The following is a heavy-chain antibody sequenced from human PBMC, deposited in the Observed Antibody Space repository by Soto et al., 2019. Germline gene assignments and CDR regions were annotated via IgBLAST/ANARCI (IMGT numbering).Heavy chain of an antibody. CDR3: AKGSPYNWFDP. J-gene: IGHJ5*02. CDR2: INAGNGNT. Sequence: APVKVSCKASGYTFTSYAMHWVRQAPGQRLEWMGWINAGNGNTKYSQKFQGRVTITRDTSASTAYMELSSLRSEDTAVYYCAKGSPYNWFDPWGQGTLVTVSS. V-gene: IGHV1-3*01. CDR1: GYTFTSYA. D-gene: IGHD2-15*01.